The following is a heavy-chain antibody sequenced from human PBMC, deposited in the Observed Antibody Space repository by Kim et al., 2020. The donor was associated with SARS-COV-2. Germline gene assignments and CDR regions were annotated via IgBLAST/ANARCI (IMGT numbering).Heavy chain of an antibody. CDR3: ARALAAAGTS. D-gene: IGHD6-13*01. CDR2: INHSGST. J-gene: IGHJ5*02. CDR1: GGSFSGYY. V-gene: IGHV4-34*01. Sequence: SETLSLTCAVYGGSFSGYYWSWIRQPPGKGLEGIGEINHSGSTNYNPSLKSRVTISVDTSKNQFSLKLSSVTAADTAVYYCARALAAAGTSWGQGTLVTVSA.